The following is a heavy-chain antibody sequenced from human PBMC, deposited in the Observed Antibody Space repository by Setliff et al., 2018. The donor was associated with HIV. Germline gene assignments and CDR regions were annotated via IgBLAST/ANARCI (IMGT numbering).Heavy chain of an antibody. D-gene: IGHD2-2*01. V-gene: IGHV4-59*01. Sequence: PSETLSLTCTVSGGSISSYYWSWIRQPPGKGLEWIGYIYYSGSTNYNPSLKSRVTISVDTSKNQSSLKLSSVTAADTAVYYCARDLLGYCSSTSCHSHYMDVWGKGTTVTVSS. CDR1: GGSISSYY. CDR3: ARDLLGYCSSTSCHSHYMDV. J-gene: IGHJ6*03. CDR2: IYYSGST.